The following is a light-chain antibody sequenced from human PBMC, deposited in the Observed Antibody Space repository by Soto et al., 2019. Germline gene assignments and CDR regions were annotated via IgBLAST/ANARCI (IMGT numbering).Light chain of an antibody. Sequence: EIVLTQSPATLSVSPGGRATLSCRASQDVRAGLAWYQQKPGQPPRLLIHGASTRATGIPARFSGSGSGTEFTLTISSLLSEDIGAYFCQQYDVWPVTFGQGTSVEI. V-gene: IGKV3-15*01. J-gene: IGKJ3*01. CDR3: QQYDVWPVT. CDR2: GAS. CDR1: QDVRAG.